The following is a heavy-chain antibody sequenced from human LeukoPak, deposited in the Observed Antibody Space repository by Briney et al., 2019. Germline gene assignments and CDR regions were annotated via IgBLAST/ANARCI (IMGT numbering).Heavy chain of an antibody. CDR1: GFTVSSNY. CDR3: TRNWGSDNWFDL. Sequence: PGGSLRLSCAASGFTVSSNYMNWVRQAPGKGLEWVSVIYSGGSTYYADSVKGRFTISRDNSKNTLYLQMNSLRAEDTAVYYCTRNWGSDNWFDLWGQGTLVTVSS. CDR2: IYSGGST. D-gene: IGHD7-27*01. J-gene: IGHJ5*02. V-gene: IGHV3-53*01.